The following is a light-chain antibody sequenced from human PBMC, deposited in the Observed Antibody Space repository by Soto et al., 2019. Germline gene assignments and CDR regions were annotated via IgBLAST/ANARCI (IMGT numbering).Light chain of an antibody. CDR1: SSDIGGYNA. Sequence: QSVLTQPASVSGSPGQTITISCTGTSSDIGGYNAVSWYQHRPGKAPKLIIYEVTHRPAGISDRFSASKSGNTASLTISGLQAEDEADYYCNSFRVNHLYVFGTGTKVTVL. CDR3: NSFRVNHLYV. J-gene: IGLJ1*01. V-gene: IGLV2-14*01. CDR2: EVT.